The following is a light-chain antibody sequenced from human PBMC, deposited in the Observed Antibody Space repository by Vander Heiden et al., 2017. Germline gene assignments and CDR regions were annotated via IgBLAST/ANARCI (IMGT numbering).Light chain of an antibody. CDR2: GAS. CDR3: QQYGASPWT. V-gene: IGKV3-20*01. J-gene: IGKJ1*01. CDR1: QSVRESY. Sequence: DIVLTQSPGTLSLSPGERATLSCRASQSVRESYLAWYQQKPGQAPKLLIYGASSRATGIPDRFSGSGSGTDFTLTISRLEPEDFAVYYCQQYGASPWTFGQGTKVEIK.